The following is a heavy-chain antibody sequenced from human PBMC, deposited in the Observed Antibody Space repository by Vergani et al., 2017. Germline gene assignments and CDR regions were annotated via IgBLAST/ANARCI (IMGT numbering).Heavy chain of an antibody. Sequence: QVQLQESGPGLVKPSETLSLTCTVSGGSISSGGYYWSWIRQHPGKGLEWMGYIYYSGSTYYNPSLKSLVTISVDTSKNQFSLKLSSVTAADTAVYYCARERGYGDWYFDLWGRGTLVTVSS. J-gene: IGHJ2*01. V-gene: IGHV4-31*01. CDR3: ARERGYGDWYFDL. CDR2: IYYSGST. CDR1: GGSISSGGYY. D-gene: IGHD4-17*01.